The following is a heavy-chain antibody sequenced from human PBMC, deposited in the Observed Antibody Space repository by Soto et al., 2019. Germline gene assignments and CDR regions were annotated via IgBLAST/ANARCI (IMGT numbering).Heavy chain of an antibody. D-gene: IGHD4-17*01. CDR3: ARDGYGDYGY. J-gene: IGHJ1*01. Sequence: QVQLVQSGAEVKRPGTSVKVSCKASGYTFTSNGISWVRQAPGQGLEWMGWISTYNGNTNYAQKLQASVTVTRDTSTSIAYMELSDLRSDDTAVYYCARDGYGDYGYWGQGSLVTVSS. V-gene: IGHV1-18*01. CDR1: GYTFTSNG. CDR2: ISTYNGNT.